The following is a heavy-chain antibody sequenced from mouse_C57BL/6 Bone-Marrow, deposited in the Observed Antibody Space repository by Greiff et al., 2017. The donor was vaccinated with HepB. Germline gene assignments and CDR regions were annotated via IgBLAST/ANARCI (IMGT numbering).Heavy chain of an antibody. Sequence: EVQLQQSGPVLVKPGASVKMSCKASGYTFTDYYMNWVKQSHGKSLEWIGVINPYNGGTSYNQKFKGKATLTVDKSSSTAYMELNSLTSEDSAVYYCARWGDYGWYFDVWGTGTTVTVSS. CDR3: ARWGDYGWYFDV. V-gene: IGHV1-19*01. CDR2: INPYNGGT. CDR1: GYTFTDYY. J-gene: IGHJ1*03. D-gene: IGHD2-4*01.